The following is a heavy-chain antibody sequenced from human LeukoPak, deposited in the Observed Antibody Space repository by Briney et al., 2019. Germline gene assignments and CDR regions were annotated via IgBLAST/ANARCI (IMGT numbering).Heavy chain of an antibody. V-gene: IGHV1-46*01. Sequence: ASVKISCKASGYTFTNYYMHWVRQAPGQGLEWMGIINPSGGSTTYAQKFQGRVTMTRDMSTSTVYMELSSLRSEDTAVYYCARVQIRHWLDPWGQGTLVTVSS. CDR2: INPSGGST. CDR1: GYTFTNYY. J-gene: IGHJ5*02. CDR3: ARVQIRHWLDP.